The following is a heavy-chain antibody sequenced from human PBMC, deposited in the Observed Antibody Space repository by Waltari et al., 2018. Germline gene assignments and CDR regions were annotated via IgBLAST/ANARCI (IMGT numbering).Heavy chain of an antibody. CDR3: ARDRRGMVRGVIIPNWFDP. V-gene: IGHV1-8*01. Sequence: QVQLVQSGAEVKKPGASVRVSCTTSGYTFSSYAIYWVRQPTGPGVEWMGWMNPNRGKTGVAQKFQGRVTMTRDTSISTAYMELSSLRSEDTAVYYCARDRRGMVRGVIIPNWFDPWGQGTLVTVSS. CDR2: MNPNRGKT. D-gene: IGHD3-10*01. CDR1: GYTFSSYA. J-gene: IGHJ5*02.